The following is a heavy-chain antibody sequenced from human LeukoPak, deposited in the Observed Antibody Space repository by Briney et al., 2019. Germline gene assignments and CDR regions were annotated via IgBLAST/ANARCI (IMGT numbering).Heavy chain of an antibody. CDR1: GFTVFSDN. Sequence: GSLRLSCAASGFTVFSDNMSWVRQSPGKGLEWVSVVYSGDDGTNYAESVRGRFTISRDNSKNTVYLQMNSLRVEDTGVYYCAKRSRGYYDYWGQGTLVTVSS. CDR3: AKRSRGYYDY. CDR2: VYSGDDGT. J-gene: IGHJ4*02. D-gene: IGHD2-21*01. V-gene: IGHV3-66*02.